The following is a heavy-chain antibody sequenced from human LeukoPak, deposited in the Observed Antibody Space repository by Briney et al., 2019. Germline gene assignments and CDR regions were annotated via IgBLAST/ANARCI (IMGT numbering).Heavy chain of an antibody. CDR2: MYHSGSI. V-gene: IGHV4-38-2*02. Sequence: SETLSLTCTVSGYSISSGYYWDWIRQPPGKGLEWIGSMYHSGSIYYNPSLKSRVTMSIDTSKNQFSLKLSSVTAADTAVYYCAKFNGYGLIDIWGQGTMVTVSS. CDR1: GYSISSGYY. CDR3: AKFNGYGLIDI. D-gene: IGHD3-22*01. J-gene: IGHJ3*02.